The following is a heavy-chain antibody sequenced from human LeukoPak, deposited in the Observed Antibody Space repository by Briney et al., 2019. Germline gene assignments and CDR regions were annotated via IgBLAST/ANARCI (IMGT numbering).Heavy chain of an antibody. Sequence: GGSLRLSCAASGFTFSSYDMHWVRQATGKGLEWVSTIGAAGEMFYPDSVKGRFTISRDDAKNSMYLQMGSLRAEDMAVYYCARGSGSNGYYFDYWGQGTLVTVSS. D-gene: IGHD1-26*01. CDR2: IGAAGEM. CDR1: GFTFSSYD. CDR3: ARGSGSNGYYFDY. J-gene: IGHJ4*02. V-gene: IGHV3-13*04.